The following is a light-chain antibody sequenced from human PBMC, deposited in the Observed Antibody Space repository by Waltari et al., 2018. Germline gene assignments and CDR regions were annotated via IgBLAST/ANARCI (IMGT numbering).Light chain of an antibody. CDR1: QDISNY. CDR2: DAS. V-gene: IGKV1-33*01. CDR3: QQYETDPT. J-gene: IGKJ4*01. Sequence: DIQMTQSPSSLSASIGDRVTITCRASQDISNYCHWYHVKPGKAPKLLIYDASSLETGVPSRFSGGRSGTDFSFSISSLQPEDVGTYYCQQYETDPTFGGGTTVDIK.